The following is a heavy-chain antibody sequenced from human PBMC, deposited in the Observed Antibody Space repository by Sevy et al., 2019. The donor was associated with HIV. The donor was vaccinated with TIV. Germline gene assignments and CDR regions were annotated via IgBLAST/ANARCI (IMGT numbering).Heavy chain of an antibody. CDR2: ITRSGGTI. D-gene: IGHD1-1*01. CDR1: GVTFSDYY. Sequence: GGYLRLSCAASGVTFSDYYMSWIRQAPGKGLEWVSYITRSGGTIYYADSVKGRLTISRDNVKNSRYLQMSCLRAEDTAMYYCARDLLLEPGTLYYFYYGMDVWGQGTTVTVSS. CDR3: ARDLLLEPGTLYYFYYGMDV. V-gene: IGHV3-11*01. J-gene: IGHJ6*02.